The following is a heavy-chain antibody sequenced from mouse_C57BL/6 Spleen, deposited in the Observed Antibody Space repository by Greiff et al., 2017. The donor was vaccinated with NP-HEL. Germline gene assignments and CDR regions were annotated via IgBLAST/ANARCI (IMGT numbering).Heavy chain of an antibody. CDR1: GYTFTDYE. CDR2: IDPETGGT. CDR3: TRNDYDGAYYFDY. D-gene: IGHD2-4*01. Sequence: VQLQQSGAELVRPGASVTLSCKASGYTFTDYEMHWVKQTPVHGLEWIGAIDPETGGTAYNQKFKGKAILTADKSSSTAYMELRSLTSEDSAVYYCTRNDYDGAYYFDYWGQGTTLTVSS. V-gene: IGHV1-15*01. J-gene: IGHJ2*01.